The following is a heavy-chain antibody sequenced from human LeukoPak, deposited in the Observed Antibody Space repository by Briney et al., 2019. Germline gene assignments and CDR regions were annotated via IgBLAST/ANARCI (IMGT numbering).Heavy chain of an antibody. J-gene: IGHJ6*03. Sequence: PGGSLRLSCAASGFTFSNYRMSWVRQAPGKGLEWLTVTYSGGDTYYIDSVKGRFAISRDNSRNTVYLQMNSLRADDTAVYYCARRRATVDYSMDVWGKGTTVTVSS. D-gene: IGHD1-26*01. CDR3: ARRRATVDYSMDV. CDR1: GFTFSNYR. V-gene: IGHV3-53*01. CDR2: TYSGGDT.